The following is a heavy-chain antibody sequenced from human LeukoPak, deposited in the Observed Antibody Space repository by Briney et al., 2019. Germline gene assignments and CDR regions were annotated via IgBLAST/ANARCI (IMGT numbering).Heavy chain of an antibody. J-gene: IGHJ4*02. CDR2: IYSSGST. CDR3: ARDRSGDGYYFDY. D-gene: IGHD2-21*01. V-gene: IGHV4-59*01. CDR1: GGSINSYY. Sequence: SETLSLTCTVSGGSINSYYWSWIRQPPGKGLEWIGYIYSSGSTNYNPSLKSRATISVDTSKNQFSLQLSSVTAADTAVYYCARDRSGDGYYFDYWGQGTLVTVSS.